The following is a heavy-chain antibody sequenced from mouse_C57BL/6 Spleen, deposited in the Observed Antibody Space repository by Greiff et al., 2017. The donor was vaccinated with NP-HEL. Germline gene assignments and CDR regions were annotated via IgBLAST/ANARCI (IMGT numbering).Heavy chain of an antibody. J-gene: IGHJ2*01. V-gene: IGHV5-17*01. D-gene: IGHD1-1*01. CDR2: ISSGSSTI. CDR1: GFTFSDYG. CDR3: ARTGYYGSSPFDY. Sequence: EVQLVESGGGLVKPGGSLKLSCAASGFTFSDYGMHWVRQAPEKGLEWVAYISSGSSTIYYADTVKGRFTISRDNAKNTLFLQMTSLRSEDTAMYYCARTGYYGSSPFDYWGQGTTLTVSS.